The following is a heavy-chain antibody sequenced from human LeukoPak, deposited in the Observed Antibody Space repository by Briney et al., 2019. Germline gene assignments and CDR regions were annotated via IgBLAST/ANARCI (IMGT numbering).Heavy chain of an antibody. Sequence: PSETLSLTCTVSGGSISSGGYYWTWIRQHPGKGLEYIGYIDYSGSTYYNPSLKSRLTISVDTSKNQFSLKLSSVTAADTAVYYCARVPASGYYHHYFDHWGQGTLVTVFS. V-gene: IGHV4-31*03. CDR1: GGSISSGGYY. D-gene: IGHD3-3*01. J-gene: IGHJ4*02. CDR2: IDYSGST. CDR3: ARVPASGYYHHYFDH.